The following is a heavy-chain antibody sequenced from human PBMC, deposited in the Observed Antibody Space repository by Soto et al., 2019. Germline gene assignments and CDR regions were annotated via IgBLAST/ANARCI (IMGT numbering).Heavy chain of an antibody. V-gene: IGHV5-51*01. CDR2: IYPGDSDT. CDR1: GYSFTSYW. Sequence: GESLKISCNGFGYSFTSYWIGWVRQMPGKGLEWMGIIYPGDSDTRYSPSFQGQVTISADKSISTAYLQWSSLKASDTAMYYCARQFRYCSSTSCFADYWGQGTLVTVSS. D-gene: IGHD2-2*01. CDR3: ARQFRYCSSTSCFADY. J-gene: IGHJ4*02.